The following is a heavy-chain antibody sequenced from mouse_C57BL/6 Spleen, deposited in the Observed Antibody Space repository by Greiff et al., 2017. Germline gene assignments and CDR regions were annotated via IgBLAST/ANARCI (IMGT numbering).Heavy chain of an antibody. D-gene: IGHD1-1*02. CDR3: TRRKVNGGRRAFDY. CDR2: IDPETGGT. V-gene: IGHV1-15*01. CDR1: GYTFTDYE. J-gene: IGHJ2*01. Sequence: QVQLQQSGAELVRPGASVTLSCKASGYTFTDYEMHWVKQTPVHGLEWIGAIDPETGGTAYNQKFKGKAILTADKSSSTAYMGLRSLTSEDSAVYYCTRRKVNGGRRAFDYWGQGTTLTVSS.